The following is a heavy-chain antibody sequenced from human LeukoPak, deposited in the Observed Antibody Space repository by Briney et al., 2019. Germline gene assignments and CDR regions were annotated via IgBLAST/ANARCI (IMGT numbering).Heavy chain of an antibody. V-gene: IGHV1-2*02. D-gene: IGHD6-13*01. CDR3: ARGPLRIAAVDY. CDR1: GYTFTGYY. J-gene: IGHJ4*02. Sequence: ASVKVSCEASGYTFTGYYMHWVRQAPGQGLAWMGWINPNSGGTNYAQKFQGRVTMTRDTSISTAYMELSRLRSDDTAVYYCARGPLRIAAVDYWGQGTLVTVSS. CDR2: INPNSGGT.